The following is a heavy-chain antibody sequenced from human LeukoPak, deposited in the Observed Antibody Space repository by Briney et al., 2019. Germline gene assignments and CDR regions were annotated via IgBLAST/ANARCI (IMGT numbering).Heavy chain of an antibody. V-gene: IGHV3-23*01. CDR2: ISGSGGST. D-gene: IGHD6-13*01. Sequence: TGGSLRLSCAASGFTFSSYAMSWVRQAPGKGLEWVSAISGSGGSTYYADSVKGRFTISRDNSKNTLYLQMNSLRAEDTAVYYCAKSGYSSSWSNAAVYHWFAPWGQGTLVTVSS. CDR3: AKSGYSSSWSNAAVYHWFAP. CDR1: GFTFSSYA. J-gene: IGHJ5*02.